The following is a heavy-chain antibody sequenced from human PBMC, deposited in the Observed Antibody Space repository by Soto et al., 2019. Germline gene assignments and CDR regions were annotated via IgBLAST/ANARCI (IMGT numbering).Heavy chain of an antibody. CDR2: IYYSEST. V-gene: IGHV4-59*01. D-gene: IGHD1-26*01. Sequence: SETLSRTCTVSGGSISSYYWRWIRQPPGKGLEWIGYIYYSESTNSNPSLKSRVTISVDTSKNQFSLKLSSVTAADTAVYYCAREDSGSYLPNWGQGTLVTVSS. CDR3: AREDSGSYLPN. CDR1: GGSISSYY. J-gene: IGHJ4*02.